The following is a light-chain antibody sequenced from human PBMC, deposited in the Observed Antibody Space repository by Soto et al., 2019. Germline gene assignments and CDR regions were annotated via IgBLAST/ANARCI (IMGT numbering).Light chain of an antibody. CDR1: QSISTX. Sequence: DIQMTQSPSSLSASVGDRVTFTCRASQSISTXLNXXEQQTGXXXNXLLXGXYNLQRRVKTRFSGGASGTHFTLTISSMQHEDFGTYYCQQSYTSPVTFGGGT. CDR3: QQSYTSPVT. CDR2: GXY. J-gene: IGKJ4*01. V-gene: IGKV1-39*01.